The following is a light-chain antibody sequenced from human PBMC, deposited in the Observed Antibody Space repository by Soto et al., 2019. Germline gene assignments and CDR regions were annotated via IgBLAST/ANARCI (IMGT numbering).Light chain of an antibody. V-gene: IGKV1-5*03. CDR3: QHYNSYSEA. CDR1: QTISSW. Sequence: IQMTQSPSTLSGSVGDRVTIACRASQTISSWLAWYQQKPGKAPKXLIYKASTLKSGVPSRFSGSGSGTEFTLTISSLQPDDGATDGGQHYNSYSEAFGQGTKVDIK. CDR2: KAS. J-gene: IGKJ1*01.